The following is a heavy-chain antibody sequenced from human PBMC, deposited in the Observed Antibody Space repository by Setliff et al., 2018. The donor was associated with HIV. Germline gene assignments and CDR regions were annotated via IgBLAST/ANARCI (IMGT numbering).Heavy chain of an antibody. CDR3: ARDLGRSSGWYFLAGSGDAFDI. CDR2: ISAYNGNT. V-gene: IGHV1-18*01. CDR1: GYTFTSYG. J-gene: IGHJ3*02. Sequence: ASVKVSCKASGYTFTSYGISWVRQAPGEGLAWMGWISAYNGNTNYAQKLQGRVTTTTDTSTSTAYRELRSLRSDDTAVYYFARDLGRSSGWYFLAGSGDAFDIWGQGTMVTVSS. D-gene: IGHD6-19*01.